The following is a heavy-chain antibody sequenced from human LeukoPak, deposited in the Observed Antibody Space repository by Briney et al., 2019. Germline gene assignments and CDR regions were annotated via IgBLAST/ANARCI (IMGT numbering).Heavy chain of an antibody. V-gene: IGHV3-11*01. CDR3: ARDGIAARYDY. CDR1: GFTFNDYY. D-gene: IGHD6-13*01. J-gene: IGHJ4*02. Sequence: GGAPRLSCAAPGFTFNDYYKSWIRQAPGEGVEWVSYISSSGSTIYYADSVKGRFTISRDNAKNSLYLQMNSLRAEDTAVYYCARDGIAARYDYWGQGTLVTVSS. CDR2: ISSSGSTI.